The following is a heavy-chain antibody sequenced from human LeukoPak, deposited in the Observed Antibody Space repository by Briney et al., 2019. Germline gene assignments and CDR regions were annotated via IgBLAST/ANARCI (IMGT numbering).Heavy chain of an antibody. D-gene: IGHD3-9*01. CDR2: ISIGGADT. CDR1: RFTFSNYG. Sequence: PRGSLRLSCVASRFTFSNYGMSWGRQGPRKGLGWVSRISIGGADTYYADSVRGRFAISRDDAKNSLYLQMNSLRDEDMVVYYRATDFDWAFNIWGEGKIVTVSS. J-gene: IGHJ3*02. CDR3: ATDFDWAFNI. V-gene: IGHV3-23*01.